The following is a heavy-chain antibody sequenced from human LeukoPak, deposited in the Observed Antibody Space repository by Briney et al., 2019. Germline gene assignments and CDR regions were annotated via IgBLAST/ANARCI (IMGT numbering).Heavy chain of an antibody. V-gene: IGHV3-30*04. J-gene: IGHJ3*02. CDR3: ARDHGLYSSSWYGDAFDI. D-gene: IGHD6-13*01. CDR1: GFTFSSYA. Sequence: PGRSLRLSCAASGFTFSSYAMHWVRQAPGKGLEWVAVISYDGSNKYYADSVKGRFTISRDNSKNTLNLQMNSLRAEDTAVYYCARDHGLYSSSWYGDAFDIWGQGTMVTVSS. CDR2: ISYDGSNK.